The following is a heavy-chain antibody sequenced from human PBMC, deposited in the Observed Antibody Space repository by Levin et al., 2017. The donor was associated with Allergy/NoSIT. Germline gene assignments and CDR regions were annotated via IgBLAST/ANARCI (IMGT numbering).Heavy chain of an antibody. Sequence: SQTLSLTCNVSGGSISSSSYYWGWIRQPPGKGLEWIGSIYYSGSTYYNPSLKSRVTISVDTSKNQFSLKLSSVTAADTAVYYCARQDGRDYYYYYMDVWGKGTTVTVSS. CDR1: GGSISSSSYY. J-gene: IGHJ6*03. V-gene: IGHV4-39*01. CDR2: IYYSGST. CDR3: ARQDGRDYYYYYMDV.